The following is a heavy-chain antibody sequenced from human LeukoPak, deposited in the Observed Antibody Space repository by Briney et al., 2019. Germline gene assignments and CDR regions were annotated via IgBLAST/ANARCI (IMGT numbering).Heavy chain of an antibody. CDR3: AAFRGSYDILTGYSGDDAFDI. D-gene: IGHD3-9*01. Sequence: SETLSLTCTVSGGSISSGGYYWSWIRQHPGKGLEWIRYMYYSGSTYYNPSLKSRVTISVDTSKNQFSLKLSSVTAADTAVYYCAAFRGSYDILTGYSGDDAFDIWGQRTMVTVSS. J-gene: IGHJ3*02. CDR2: MYYSGST. V-gene: IGHV4-31*03. CDR1: GGSISSGGYY.